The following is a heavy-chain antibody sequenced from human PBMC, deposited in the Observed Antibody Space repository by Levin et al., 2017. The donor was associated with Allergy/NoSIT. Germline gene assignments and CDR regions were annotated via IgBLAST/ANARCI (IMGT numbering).Heavy chain of an antibody. J-gene: IGHJ5*02. CDR3: ANQYCSGGSCYSGWWFDP. D-gene: IGHD2-15*01. CDR1: GFTFSSYA. CDR2: ISGSGGST. Sequence: GGSLRLSCAASGFTFSSYAMSWVRQAPGKGLEWVSAISGSGGSTYYADSVKGRFTISRDNSKNTLYLQMNSLRAEDTAVYYCANQYCSGGSCYSGWWFDPWGQGTLVTVSS. V-gene: IGHV3-23*01.